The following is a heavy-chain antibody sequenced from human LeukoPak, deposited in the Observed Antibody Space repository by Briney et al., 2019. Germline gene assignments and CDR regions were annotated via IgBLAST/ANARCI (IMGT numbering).Heavy chain of an antibody. D-gene: IGHD6-19*01. CDR1: GGTFSSYA. CDR3: AREGPYSSGWPYFDY. Sequence: GASVKVSCKASGGTFSSYAISWVRQAPGQGLEWMGGIIPIFGTANYAQKFQGRVTITADESTSTAYMELSSLRSEGTAVYYCAREGPYSSGWPYFDYWGQGTLVTVSP. V-gene: IGHV1-69*13. J-gene: IGHJ4*02. CDR2: IIPIFGTA.